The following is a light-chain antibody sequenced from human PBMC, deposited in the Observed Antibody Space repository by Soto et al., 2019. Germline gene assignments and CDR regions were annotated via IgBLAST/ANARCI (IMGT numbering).Light chain of an antibody. Sequence: QSVLTQPPSASGTPGQRVTISCSGGSSNIGSNAVNWYQQLPGTAPKLLIYNNTQRPSGGPDRFSGSKSGTSASLAISGLQSQDETDNYSAAQDDSLNGYVFGTGTKVTVL. CDR3: AAQDDSLNGYV. CDR1: SSNIGSNA. CDR2: NNT. V-gene: IGLV1-44*01. J-gene: IGLJ1*01.